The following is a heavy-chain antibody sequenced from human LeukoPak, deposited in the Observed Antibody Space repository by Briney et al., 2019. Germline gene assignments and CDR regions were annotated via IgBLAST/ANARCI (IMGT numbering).Heavy chain of an antibody. V-gene: IGHV4-59*01. Sequence: SETLSLTCTVSGGSISSYYWSWIRQPPGKGLEWIGYIYYSGSTNYNPSLKSRVTISVDTSKNQFSLKLSSVTAADTAVYYCARGYSVAGLFQHWGQGTLVTVSS. D-gene: IGHD6-19*01. CDR1: GGSISSYY. CDR3: ARGYSVAGLFQH. CDR2: IYYSGST. J-gene: IGHJ1*01.